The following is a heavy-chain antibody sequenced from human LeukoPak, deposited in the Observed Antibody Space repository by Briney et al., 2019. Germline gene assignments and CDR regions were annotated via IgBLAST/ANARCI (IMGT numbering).Heavy chain of an antibody. CDR3: ASFPNRKVPSSGYYFNAFDI. D-gene: IGHD3-22*01. Sequence: PGGSLRLSCAASGFTFSSYAMSWVRQAPGKGLEWVSAISGSGGSTYYADSVKGRFTISRDNSKNTLYLQMNSLRAEDTAVYYCASFPNRKVPSSGYYFNAFDIWGQGTMVTVSS. CDR2: ISGSGGST. J-gene: IGHJ3*02. CDR1: GFTFSSYA. V-gene: IGHV3-23*01.